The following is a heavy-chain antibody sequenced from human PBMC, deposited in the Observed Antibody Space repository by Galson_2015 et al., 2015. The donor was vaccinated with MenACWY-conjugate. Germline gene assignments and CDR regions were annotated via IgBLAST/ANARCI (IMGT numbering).Heavy chain of an antibody. Sequence: SLRLSCAASGFTFSGSAMHWVRQASGKGLEWVGRIRSDANSYATAYAASVKGRFTISRDDSKNTAYLQMNSLKTEDTAVYYCTRQDYYDSSGYARQYGMDVWGQGATVTVSS. CDR3: TRQDYYDSSGYARQYGMDV. V-gene: IGHV3-73*01. D-gene: IGHD3-22*01. J-gene: IGHJ6*02. CDR2: IRSDANSYAT. CDR1: GFTFSGSA.